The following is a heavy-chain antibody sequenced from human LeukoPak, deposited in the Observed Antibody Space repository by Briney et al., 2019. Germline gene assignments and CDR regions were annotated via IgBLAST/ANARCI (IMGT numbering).Heavy chain of an antibody. CDR3: ARVASSWYSGYYYYMDV. CDR1: GYTFTSYG. D-gene: IGHD6-13*01. CDR2: ISAYNGNT. Sequence: ASVKVSCKASGYTFTSYGISWVRQAPGQGLEWMGWISAYNGNTNYAQKLQGRVTMTTDTSTSTAYMELRSLRSDDTAVYYCARVASSWYSGYYYYMDVWGKGTTVTVSS. V-gene: IGHV1-18*01. J-gene: IGHJ6*03.